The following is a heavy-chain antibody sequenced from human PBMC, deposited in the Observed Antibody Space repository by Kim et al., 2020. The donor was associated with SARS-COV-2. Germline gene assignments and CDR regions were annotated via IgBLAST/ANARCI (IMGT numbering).Heavy chain of an antibody. CDR1: GFTFTSYW. D-gene: IGHD2-2*01. Sequence: GGSLRLSCAASGFTFTSYWMSWVRQAPGKGLEWVANINQDGSEKYYVDSVKGRFTISRDNAKNSLYLQVNSLRAEDTAAYYCATSRSLYCWGQGTLVIVS. J-gene: IGHJ4*02. CDR3: ATSRSLYC. V-gene: IGHV3-7*01. CDR2: INQDGSEK.